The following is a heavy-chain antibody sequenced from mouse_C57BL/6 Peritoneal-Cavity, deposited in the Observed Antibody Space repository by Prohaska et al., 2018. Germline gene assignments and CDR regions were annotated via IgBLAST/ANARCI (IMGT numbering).Heavy chain of an antibody. J-gene: IGHJ2*01. CDR3: TGSVYSNYEDY. CDR2: IRLKSDNYAT. V-gene: IGHV6-3*01. Sequence: KLEESGGGLVQPGGSMKLSCVASGFTFSNYWMNWVRQSPEKGLEWVAQIRLKSDNYATHYAESVKGRFTISRDDSKSSVYLQMNNLGAEDTGIYYCTGSVYSNYEDYWGQGTTLTVSS. D-gene: IGHD2-5*01. CDR1: GFTFSNYW.